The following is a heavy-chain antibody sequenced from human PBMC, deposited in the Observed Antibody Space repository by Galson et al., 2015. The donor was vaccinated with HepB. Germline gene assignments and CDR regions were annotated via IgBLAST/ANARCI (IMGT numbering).Heavy chain of an antibody. CDR2: IDWDDDK. CDR1: GFSLSTSGMC. V-gene: IGHV2-70*01. CDR3: ARIQYSGSYGAFDI. J-gene: IGHJ3*02. D-gene: IGHD1-26*01. Sequence: PALVKPTQTLTLTCTFSGFSLSTSGMCVSWIRQPPGKALEWLALIDWDDDKYYSTSLKTRLTISKDTSKNQVVLTMTNMDPVDTATYYCARIQYSGSYGAFDIWGQGTMVTVSS.